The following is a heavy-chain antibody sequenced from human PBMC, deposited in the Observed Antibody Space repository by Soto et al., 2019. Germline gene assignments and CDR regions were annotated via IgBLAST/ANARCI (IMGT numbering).Heavy chain of an antibody. V-gene: IGHV4-59*08. CDR2: IYYSGST. D-gene: IGHD6-19*01. CDR1: GGSISSYY. Sequence: SETLSLTCTVSGGSISSYYWSWIRQPPGKGLEWIGYIYYSGSTNYNPSLKSRVTISVDTSKNQFSLKLSSVTAADTAVYYCARLNKQWLIDYWGQGTLVTVS. J-gene: IGHJ4*02. CDR3: ARLNKQWLIDY.